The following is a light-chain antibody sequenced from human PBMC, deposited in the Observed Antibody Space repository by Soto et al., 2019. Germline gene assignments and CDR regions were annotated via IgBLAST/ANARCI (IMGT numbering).Light chain of an antibody. Sequence: EIVFTQSPGTLSLSPGERATLSCRASQSVTASYLAWYQHKPGQAPRLLIYGASSRATGIPDRFSGSGSGTDFTLTISRXEPEDFAVYHCQQYGSAPRTFGQGTKVDIK. V-gene: IGKV3-20*01. CDR1: QSVTASY. CDR2: GAS. J-gene: IGKJ1*01. CDR3: QQYGSAPRT.